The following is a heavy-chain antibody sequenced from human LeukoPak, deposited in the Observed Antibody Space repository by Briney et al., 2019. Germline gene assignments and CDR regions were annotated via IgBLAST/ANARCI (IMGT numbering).Heavy chain of an antibody. V-gene: IGHV1-46*01. CDR1: GYTFTSYY. Sequence: ASVKVSCKASGYTFTSYYMHWVRQAPGQGLEWMGIINPSGGSTSYAQKFQGRVTITRNTSIGTAYMELSSLRSEDTAVYYCARGKRGAGGYDFWSGYHLYYYYYYMDVWGKGTTVTVSS. J-gene: IGHJ6*03. D-gene: IGHD3-3*01. CDR3: ARGKRGAGGYDFWSGYHLYYYYYYMDV. CDR2: INPSGGST.